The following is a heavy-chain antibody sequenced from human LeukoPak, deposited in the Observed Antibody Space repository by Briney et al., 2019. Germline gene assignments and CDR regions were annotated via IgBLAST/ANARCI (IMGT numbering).Heavy chain of an antibody. J-gene: IGHJ4*02. D-gene: IGHD2-15*01. CDR2: INWNGGST. Sequence: GGSLRLSCAASGFTFDDYGMSWVRQAPGKGLEWVSGINWNGGSTGYADSVKGRSTISRDNAKNSLYLQMNSLRAEDTALYYCARALGPCSGGSCYTTTSFDYWGQGTLVTVSS. CDR1: GFTFDDYG. CDR3: ARALGPCSGGSCYTTTSFDY. V-gene: IGHV3-20*04.